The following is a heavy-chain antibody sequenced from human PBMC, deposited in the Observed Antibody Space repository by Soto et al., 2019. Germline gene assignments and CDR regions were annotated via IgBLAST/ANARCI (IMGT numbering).Heavy chain of an antibody. J-gene: IGHJ4*02. CDR2: INAGNGNT. D-gene: IGHD1-26*01. CDR1: GYTFTTYA. Sequence: QVQLVQSGAEVKKPGASVRISCKASGYTFTTYAIYWVRQAPGQRLEWMGWINAGNGNTRYSQKFQGRVTITRDTSASTAYMELSNLRSEDTAVYYCARVRAISGSYSPFDYWGQGTLVTVSS. CDR3: ARVRAISGSYSPFDY. V-gene: IGHV1-3*01.